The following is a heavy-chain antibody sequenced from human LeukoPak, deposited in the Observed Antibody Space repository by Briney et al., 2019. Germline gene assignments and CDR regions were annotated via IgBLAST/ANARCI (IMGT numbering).Heavy chain of an antibody. Sequence: GGSLRLSCAASGITFSNYVMSWVRQAPGKGLEWVSSISSSSSYIYYADSVKGRFTISRDNAKNSLYLQMNSLRAEDTAVYYCARDRPLNYYDSSGYLSGAGDAFDIWGQGTMVTVSS. CDR3: ARDRPLNYYDSSGYLSGAGDAFDI. CDR2: ISSSSSYI. CDR1: GITFSNYV. D-gene: IGHD3-22*01. J-gene: IGHJ3*02. V-gene: IGHV3-21*01.